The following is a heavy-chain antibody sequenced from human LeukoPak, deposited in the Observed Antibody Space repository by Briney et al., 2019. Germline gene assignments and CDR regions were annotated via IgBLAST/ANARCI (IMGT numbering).Heavy chain of an antibody. V-gene: IGHV3-23*01. CDR2: ISGSAHKI. J-gene: IGHJ4*02. CDR3: AGRITGYSSGYVF. CDR1: GFTFSNHA. D-gene: IGHD5-18*01. Sequence: GGSLRLSCVGSGFTFSNHAMSWVRQAPGKGLDWVSVISGSAHKIRYADSVRGRFTISRDNSENTVYLQMNNLRGEDTAIYYCAGRITGYSSGYVFWGQGTLVTVSS.